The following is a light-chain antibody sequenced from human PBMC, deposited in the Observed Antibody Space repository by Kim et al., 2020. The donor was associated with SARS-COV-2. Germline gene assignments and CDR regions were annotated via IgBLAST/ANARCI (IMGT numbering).Light chain of an antibody. V-gene: IGLV1-40*01. Sequence: QSVLTQPSSVSGVPGQSVTISRTGSSFNIGSGSDVHWYQQSPGSAPKLLIFGNTNRPSGVPERCSASKYDTSASLVITGLQAEDDAAYYCQSFDNNLGDLLFGGGTQLTVL. CDR1: SFNIGSGSD. J-gene: IGLJ2*01. CDR2: GNT. CDR3: QSFDNNLGDLL.